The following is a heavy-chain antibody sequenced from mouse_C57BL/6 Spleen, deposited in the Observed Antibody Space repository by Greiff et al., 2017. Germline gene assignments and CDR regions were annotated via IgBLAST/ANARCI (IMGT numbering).Heavy chain of an antibody. Sequence: QVQLQQPGAELVMPGASVKLSCKASGYTFTSYWMHWVKQRPGQGLEWIGAIDPSDSYTNYNQKFKGRFTLTVDKSSSTAYMQLSSLTSEESAVYYCARGGGMFTTTRWFAYWGQGTLVTVSA. CDR1: GYTFTSYW. J-gene: IGHJ3*01. CDR2: IDPSDSYT. D-gene: IGHD2-2*01. CDR3: ARGGGMFTTTRWFAY. V-gene: IGHV1-69*01.